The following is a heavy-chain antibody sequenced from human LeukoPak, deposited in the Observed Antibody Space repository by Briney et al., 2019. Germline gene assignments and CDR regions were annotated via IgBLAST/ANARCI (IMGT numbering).Heavy chain of an antibody. V-gene: IGHV3-74*01. Sequence: PGGSLRLSCAASGFPFSSYWMHWVRQVPGKGLLWVSRINSDGSATIYADSVRGRFTISRDNAENTLYLQMSGLRVEDTAVYHCASDSPYYGMDVWGQGTTVTVSS. CDR3: ASDSPYYGMDV. J-gene: IGHJ6*02. CDR2: INSDGSAT. CDR1: GFPFSSYW.